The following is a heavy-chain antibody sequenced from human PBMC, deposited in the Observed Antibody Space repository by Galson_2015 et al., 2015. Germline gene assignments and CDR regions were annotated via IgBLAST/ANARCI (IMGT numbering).Heavy chain of an antibody. CDR3: ARSPFMITFGGEGAFDI. J-gene: IGHJ3*02. CDR2: ISSSGSTI. Sequence: SLRLSCAASGFTFSDYYVSWIRQAPGKGLEWVSYISSSGSTIYYADSVKGRFTISRDNAKNSLYLQMNSLRAEDTAVYYCARSPFMITFGGEGAFDIWGQGTMVTVSS. V-gene: IGHV3-11*01. D-gene: IGHD3-16*01. CDR1: GFTFSDYY.